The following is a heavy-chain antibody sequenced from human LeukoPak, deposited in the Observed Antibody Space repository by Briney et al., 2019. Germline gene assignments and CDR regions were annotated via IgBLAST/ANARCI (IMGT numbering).Heavy chain of an antibody. Sequence: GGSLRLSCAASGFTFSSYRMHWVRQAPGKGLVWVSRINSDGTSTTYADSVKGRYTISRDNAKNALYLQMNSLTAEDTAVYYCERAIPYYGSGSYDYWGQGTLVTVSS. J-gene: IGHJ4*02. CDR1: GFTFSSYR. V-gene: IGHV3-74*01. CDR2: INSDGTST. D-gene: IGHD3-10*01. CDR3: ERAIPYYGSGSYDY.